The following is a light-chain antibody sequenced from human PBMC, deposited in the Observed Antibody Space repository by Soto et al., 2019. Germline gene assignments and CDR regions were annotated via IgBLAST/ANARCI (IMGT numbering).Light chain of an antibody. J-gene: IGKJ2*01. CDR3: QQYNNCPRT. V-gene: IGKV3-15*01. CDR1: QSIRSN. CDR2: GAS. Sequence: EIVMTQSPATLSVSPGERAALSCRASQSIRSNLAWYQQKPGQAPRLLIYGASTRATGIPARVSGSGSGTEFTLTITSLQSEDFAVYYCQQYNNCPRTFGQGTKLEI.